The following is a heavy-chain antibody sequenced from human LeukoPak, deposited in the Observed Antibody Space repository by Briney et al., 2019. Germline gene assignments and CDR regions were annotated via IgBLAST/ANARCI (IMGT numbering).Heavy chain of an antibody. V-gene: IGHV3-33*01. CDR3: ARDRGYTYGHPLDY. Sequence: GGSLGLSCAASGFTFSTYVIHWVRQAPGKGLEWVALIWHDGSNKYYGDSVKDRFTISRDNSKNTLYLQMDSLRDEDTAVYYCARDRGYTYGHPLDYWGQGTLVTVSS. J-gene: IGHJ4*02. CDR1: GFTFSTYV. CDR2: IWHDGSNK. D-gene: IGHD5-18*01.